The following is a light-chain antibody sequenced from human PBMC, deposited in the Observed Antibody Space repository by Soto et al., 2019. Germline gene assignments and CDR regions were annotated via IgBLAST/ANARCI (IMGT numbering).Light chain of an antibody. J-gene: IGKJ1*01. CDR3: QQYIYWPRT. CDR2: DVS. V-gene: IGKV3-15*01. Sequence: EIVMTQSPATLSVSPGERATLSCRASQGVSSSLAWYQQTAGQAPRLLIYDVSTRATGIPARFSGSGSGKEFTLTISSLQSEDFAVYYCQQYIYWPRTFGQGTRVEI. CDR1: QGVSSS.